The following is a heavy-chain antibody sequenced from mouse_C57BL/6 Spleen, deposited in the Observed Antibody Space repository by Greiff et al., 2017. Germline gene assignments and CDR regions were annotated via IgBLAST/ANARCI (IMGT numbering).Heavy chain of an antibody. CDR2: IDPANGNT. CDR1: GFNIKNTY. V-gene: IGHV14-3*01. D-gene: IGHD1-1*01. Sequence: EVKVVESVAELVRPGASVKLSCTASGFNIKNTYMHWVKQRPEQGLEWIGRIDPANGNTKYTPKFQGKATITADTSSTTAYLQLSSLTSEDTAIYYCARTITTVVATRGYFDYWGQGTTLTVSS. CDR3: ARTITTVVATRGYFDY. J-gene: IGHJ2*01.